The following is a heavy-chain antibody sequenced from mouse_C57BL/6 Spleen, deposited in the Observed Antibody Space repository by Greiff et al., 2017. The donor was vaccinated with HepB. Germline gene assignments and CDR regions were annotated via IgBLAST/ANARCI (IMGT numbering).Heavy chain of an antibody. D-gene: IGHD1-1*01. J-gene: IGHJ4*01. V-gene: IGHV1-22*01. CDR1: GYTFTDYN. Sequence: EVKLQESGPELVKPGASVKMSCKASGYTFTDYNMHWVKQSHGKSLEWIGYINPNNGGTSYNQKFKGKATLTVNKSSSTAYMELRSLTSEDSAVYYCASLPYYYGSIPYAMDYWGQGTSVTVSS. CDR2: INPNNGGT. CDR3: ASLPYYYGSIPYAMDY.